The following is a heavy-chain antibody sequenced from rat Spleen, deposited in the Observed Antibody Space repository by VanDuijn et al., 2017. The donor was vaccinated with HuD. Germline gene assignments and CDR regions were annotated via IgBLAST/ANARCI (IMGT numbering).Heavy chain of an antibody. CDR1: GLSLTSNS. CDR2: IWSGGGT. D-gene: IGHD5-1*01. Sequence: QVQLKESGPGLVQPAQTLSLTCTVSGLSLTSNSVSWIRQPPGKGLEWMGVIWSGGGTDYNSAVKSRLSISRDTSKSQVFLKMNGLQTEDTAMYFCAINWEADYWGQGVMVTVSS. V-gene: IGHV2-47*01. CDR3: AINWEADY. J-gene: IGHJ2*01.